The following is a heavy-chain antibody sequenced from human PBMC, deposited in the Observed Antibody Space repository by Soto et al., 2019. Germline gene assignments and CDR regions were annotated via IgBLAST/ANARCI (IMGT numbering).Heavy chain of an antibody. CDR3: ARNFDSGGYYSDY. CDR1: GFPFSDYY. D-gene: IGHD3-22*01. V-gene: IGHV3-11*06. CDR2: ISSSAYT. Sequence: GGSLRLSCAASGFPFSDYYMSWIRQAPGEGLEWISYISSSAYTIYADSVKGRFTISRDNAKNSLFLQMTSLRVEDTAVYYCARNFDSGGYYSDYWGQGTPVTVSS. J-gene: IGHJ4*02.